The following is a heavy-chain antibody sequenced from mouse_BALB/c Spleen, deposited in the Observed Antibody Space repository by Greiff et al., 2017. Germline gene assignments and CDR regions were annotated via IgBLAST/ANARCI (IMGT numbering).Heavy chain of an antibody. J-gene: IGHJ4*01. CDR3: ARNEFFPYYAMDY. Sequence: EVQLQESGPGLVKPSQSLSLTCTVTGYSITSDYAWNWIRQFPGNKLEWMGYISYSGSTSYNPSLKSRISITRDTSKNQFFLQLNSVTTEDTATYYCARNEFFPYYAMDYWGQGTSVTVSS. CDR1: GYSITSDYA. V-gene: IGHV3-2*02. CDR2: ISYSGST.